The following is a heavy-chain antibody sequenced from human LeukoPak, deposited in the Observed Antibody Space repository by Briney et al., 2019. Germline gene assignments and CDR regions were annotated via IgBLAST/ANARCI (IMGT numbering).Heavy chain of an antibody. D-gene: IGHD1-26*01. J-gene: IGHJ4*02. V-gene: IGHV4-39*01. CDR3: AGRFSGSSELDY. Sequence: SETLSLTCTISGGSISSISYYWGWIRQPPGKGLEWIGSIYYTGSTYYNPSLKSRVTVSVDTSKNQFSLNLRSVTAADTAVYYCAGRFSGSSELDYWGQGTLVTVSS. CDR2: IYYTGST. CDR1: GGSISSISYY.